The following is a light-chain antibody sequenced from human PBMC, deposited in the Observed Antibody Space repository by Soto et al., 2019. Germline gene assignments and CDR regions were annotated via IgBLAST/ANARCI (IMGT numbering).Light chain of an antibody. CDR3: AAWDDSAYV. CDR2: RNN. J-gene: IGLJ1*01. V-gene: IGLV1-47*01. CDR1: SSNIGSNY. Sequence: QSALTQPPSASGTPGQRVTISCSGSSSNIGSNYVYWYQQLPGTAPKLLIYRNNQRPSGVPDRFSGSKSGTSASLAISGLRSEDEADYYCAAWDDSAYVFGTGTQLTVL.